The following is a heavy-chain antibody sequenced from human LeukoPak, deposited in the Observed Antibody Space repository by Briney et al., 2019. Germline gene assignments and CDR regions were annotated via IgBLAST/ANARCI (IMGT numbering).Heavy chain of an antibody. V-gene: IGHV1-18*01. Sequence: ASVKVSCKPSGYSFTSYGISWVRQAPGQGREWMGWISAYDGNTNYAQKLQGRVTMTTDTSTSTAYMELRSLRSDDTAVYYCARVVKDFWSGYFSRFDPWGQGTLVTVSS. CDR3: ARVVKDFWSGYFSRFDP. D-gene: IGHD3-3*01. CDR2: ISAYDGNT. J-gene: IGHJ5*02. CDR1: GYSFTSYG.